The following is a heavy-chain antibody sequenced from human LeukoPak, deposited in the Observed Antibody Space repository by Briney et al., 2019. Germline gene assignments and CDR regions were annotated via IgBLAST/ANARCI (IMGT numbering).Heavy chain of an antibody. D-gene: IGHD6-13*01. Sequence: SETLSLTCSVSGDSIASTIYYWGWIRQPPGKGLEWIGNIYYSGSTYYTPSLKSRVIISVDTSKNHFSLKLSSVTAADTAVYYCARSKQLVEPYYFDYWGQGTLVTVSS. V-gene: IGHV4-39*07. CDR3: ARSKQLVEPYYFDY. CDR2: IYYSGST. J-gene: IGHJ4*02. CDR1: GDSIASTIYY.